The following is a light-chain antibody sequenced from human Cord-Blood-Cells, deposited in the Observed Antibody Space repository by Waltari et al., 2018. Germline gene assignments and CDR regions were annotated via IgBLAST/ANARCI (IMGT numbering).Light chain of an antibody. CDR2: GAS. CDR3: QQYNNWPPFT. J-gene: IGKJ3*01. V-gene: IGKV3-15*01. CDR1: QRVSSN. Sequence: EIVMTQSPATLYVSTGERATLSCRASQRVSSNLAWYQQKPGQAPRLLIYGASTMATGIPARFSGSGSGTEFTLTISSLQSEDFAVYDCQQYNNWPPFTFGPGTKVDIK.